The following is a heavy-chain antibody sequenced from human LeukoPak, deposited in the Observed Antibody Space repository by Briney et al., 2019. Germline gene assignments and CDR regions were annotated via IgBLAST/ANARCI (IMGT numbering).Heavy chain of an antibody. CDR1: GFTFSNYG. V-gene: IGHV3-30*18. Sequence: PGGSLRLSCAASGFTFSNYGMHWVRQAPGKGLEWVAVISFDGSNKYYADSVKGRFTISRDSSKNTLYLQMNSLRPEDTAVYYCAKEGDYYGSGSYRDGFDIWGQGTRATVSS. CDR3: AKEGDYYGSGSYRDGFDI. J-gene: IGHJ3*02. D-gene: IGHD3-10*01. CDR2: ISFDGSNK.